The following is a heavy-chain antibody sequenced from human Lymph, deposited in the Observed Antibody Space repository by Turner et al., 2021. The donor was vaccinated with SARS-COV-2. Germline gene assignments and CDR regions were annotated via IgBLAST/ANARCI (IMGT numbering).Heavy chain of an antibody. D-gene: IGHD5-12*01. CDR2: IWYDGSNK. V-gene: IGHV3-33*01. Sequence: QVQLVESGGGVVQPGRSLRLSCAASGFTFSSNGMHWVRQAPCKGLEWVAVIWYDGSNKYYADSVKGRFTISRDNSKNTLYLQMNSLRAEDTAVYYCARVKGYNGYDLRYYYGMDVWGQGTTVTVSS. CDR3: ARVKGYNGYDLRYYYGMDV. CDR1: GFTFSSNG. J-gene: IGHJ6*02.